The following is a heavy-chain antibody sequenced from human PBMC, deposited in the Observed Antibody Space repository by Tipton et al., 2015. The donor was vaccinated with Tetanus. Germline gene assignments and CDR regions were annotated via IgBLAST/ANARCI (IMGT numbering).Heavy chain of an antibody. CDR2: IYYSRST. Sequence: TLSLTCTVSGGSISSYYWSWIRQPPGKGLEWIGYIYYSRSTNYNPSLKSRVTISVDTSKNQFSLKLSTVTAADTAVYYCVRDHRTWVRGVTDYGMDVWGQGTTVTVSS. CDR1: GGSISSYY. CDR3: VRDHRTWVRGVTDYGMDV. V-gene: IGHV4-59*01. J-gene: IGHJ6*02. D-gene: IGHD3-10*01.